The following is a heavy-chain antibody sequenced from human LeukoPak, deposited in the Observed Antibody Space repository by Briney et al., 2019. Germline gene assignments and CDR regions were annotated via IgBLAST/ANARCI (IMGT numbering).Heavy chain of an antibody. Sequence: GGSLRLSCAASGFTFSGYAMSWVRQAPGKGLEWVSAISGSGGSTYYADSVKGRFTISRDNSKNTLYLQMNSLRAEDTAVYYCAKLQYSSGWRDAFDIWGQGTMVTVSS. CDR1: GFTFSGYA. D-gene: IGHD6-19*01. V-gene: IGHV3-23*01. CDR2: ISGSGGST. J-gene: IGHJ3*02. CDR3: AKLQYSSGWRDAFDI.